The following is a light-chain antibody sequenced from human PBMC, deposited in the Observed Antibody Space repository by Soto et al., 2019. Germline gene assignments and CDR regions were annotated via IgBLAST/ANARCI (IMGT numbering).Light chain of an antibody. CDR2: DTS. J-gene: IGKJ4*01. CDR1: QSVDTY. CDR3: QQRSDWPPLS. V-gene: IGKV3-11*01. Sequence: PGERATLSCRASQSVDTYLAWYQQKPGQPPRLLMYDTSNRATGIPERFSGSGSGTHFTLTINSLEPEDSAVYYCQQRSDWPPLSFGGGNKVEI.